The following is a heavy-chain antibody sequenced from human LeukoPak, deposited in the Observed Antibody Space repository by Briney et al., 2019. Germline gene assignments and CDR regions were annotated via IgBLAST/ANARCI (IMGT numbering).Heavy chain of an antibody. CDR1: GFTFDDYG. Sequence: PGGSLRLSCEASGFTFDDYGMHWVRQAPGKGLEWVSTISWNSAGVGYVDSVKGRFTISRDNAKKTLYLQMNSLRPEDTALYYCAKDYGYSSSWYDYWGQGTLVTVSS. V-gene: IGHV3-9*01. D-gene: IGHD6-13*01. J-gene: IGHJ4*02. CDR3: AKDYGYSSSWYDY. CDR2: ISWNSAGV.